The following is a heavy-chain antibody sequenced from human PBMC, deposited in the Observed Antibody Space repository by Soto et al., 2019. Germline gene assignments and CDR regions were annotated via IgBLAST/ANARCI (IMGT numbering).Heavy chain of an antibody. J-gene: IGHJ2*01. Sequence: GGSLRLSCAASGFTFSSYAMHWVRQAPGKGLEYVSAISSNGGSTYYANSVKGRFTISRDNSKNTLYLQMGSLRAEDMAVYYCARDPLPKTGTTVWYFDLWGRATLVTAPQ. V-gene: IGHV3-64*01. CDR2: ISSNGGST. CDR3: ARDPLPKTGTTVWYFDL. CDR1: GFTFSSYA. D-gene: IGHD1-1*01.